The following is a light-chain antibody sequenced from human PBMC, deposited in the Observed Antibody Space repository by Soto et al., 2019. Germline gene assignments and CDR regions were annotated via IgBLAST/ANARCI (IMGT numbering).Light chain of an antibody. J-gene: IGLJ3*02. CDR2: EVS. V-gene: IGLV2-8*01. CDR1: SGDVGGHKF. CDR3: SSYAGTNKV. Sequence: QSALTQPPSASGSPGQSVTISCTGTSGDVGGHKFVSWYQFHPGKAPKLIIYEVSKRPSGVPNRFSGSKSDNTASLTVSGLQAEDEADYFCSSYAGTNKVFGGGTKLTVL.